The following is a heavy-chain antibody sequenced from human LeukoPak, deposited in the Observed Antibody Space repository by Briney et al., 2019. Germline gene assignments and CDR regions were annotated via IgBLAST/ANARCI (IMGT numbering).Heavy chain of an antibody. J-gene: IGHJ6*02. Sequence: ASVKGSCKGSGYTLPSYYIPLGRQAPGQRLEWMGIINPSGGSTSYAQKFQGRVTMTRDTSTSTVYMELSSLRSEDTAVYYCARAHYYGMDVWGQGTTVTVSS. V-gene: IGHV1-46*01. CDR1: GYTLPSYY. CDR2: INPSGGST. CDR3: ARAHYYGMDV.